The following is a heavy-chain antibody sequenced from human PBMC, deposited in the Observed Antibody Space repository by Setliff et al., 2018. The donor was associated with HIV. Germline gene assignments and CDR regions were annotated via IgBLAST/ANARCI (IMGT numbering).Heavy chain of an antibody. CDR3: ARESGICGGDCHYAFDM. D-gene: IGHD2-21*02. V-gene: IGHV1-69*13. J-gene: IGHJ3*02. Sequence: SVKVSCKASGGTFSTHSISWVRQAPGQGPEWMGGIIPIFGTTNYARKFQGRVTITADDSTSTAYMDLNNLRSEDTAVYYCARESGICGGDCHYAFDMWGHGTRVTVSS. CDR1: GGTFSTHS. CDR2: IIPIFGTT.